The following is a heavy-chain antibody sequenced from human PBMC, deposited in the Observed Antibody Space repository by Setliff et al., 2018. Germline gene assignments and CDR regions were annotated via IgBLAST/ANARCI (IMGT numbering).Heavy chain of an antibody. CDR2: IDPNSGGT. J-gene: IGHJ5*02. D-gene: IGHD6-13*01. CDR3: ARDPIAASGTFWFDP. CDR1: GYTFTGFY. Sequence: ASVNVSCKASGYTFTGFYMHWMRQAPGQGLEWMGWIDPNSGGTNYSQNFQGRVTMTRDTSISTAYMELSRLRSDDTAVYYCARDPIAASGTFWFDPWGQGTLVTVSS. V-gene: IGHV1-2*02.